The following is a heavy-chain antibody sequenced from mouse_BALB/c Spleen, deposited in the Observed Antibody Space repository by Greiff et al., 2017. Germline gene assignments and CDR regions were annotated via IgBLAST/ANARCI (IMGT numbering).Heavy chain of an antibody. CDR3: ARQGITTATSAMDY. D-gene: IGHD1-2*01. Sequence: EVQGVESGGGLVQPGGSLKLSCAASGFTFSSYTMSWVRQTPEKRLEWVAYISNGGGSTYYPDTVKGRFTISRDNAKNTLYLQMSSLKSEDTAMYYCARQGITTATSAMDYWGQGTSVTVSS. J-gene: IGHJ4*01. CDR1: GFTFSSYT. V-gene: IGHV5-12-2*01. CDR2: ISNGGGST.